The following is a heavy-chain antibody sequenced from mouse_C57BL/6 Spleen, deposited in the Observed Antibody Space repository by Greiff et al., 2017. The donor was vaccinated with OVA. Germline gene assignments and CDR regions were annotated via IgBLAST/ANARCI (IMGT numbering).Heavy chain of an antibody. CDR2: IRSKSNNYAT. CDR1: GFSFNTYA. Sequence: EVQRVESGGGLVQPKGSLKLSCAASGFSFNTYAMNWVRQAPGKGLEWVARIRSKSNNYATYYADSVKDRFTISRDDSESMLYLQMNNLKTEDTAMYYCVRDHYYAMDYWGHGTSVTVSS. J-gene: IGHJ4*01. V-gene: IGHV10-1*01. CDR3: VRDHYYAMDY.